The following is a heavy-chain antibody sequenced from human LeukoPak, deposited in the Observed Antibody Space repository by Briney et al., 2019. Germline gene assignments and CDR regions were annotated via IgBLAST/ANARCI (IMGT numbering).Heavy chain of an antibody. V-gene: IGHV3-23*01. CDR1: GFPFTTYA. CDR3: VRSLDY. CDR2: ITGSGGFT. J-gene: IGHJ4*02. Sequence: GGSLRLSCAASGFPFTTYAMNWVRQAPGKGLEWVSVITGSGGFTQYADSVKGRFTISRDNSKNTVYLQMNSLRVEDTALYYCVRSLDYWGQGTLVTVSS.